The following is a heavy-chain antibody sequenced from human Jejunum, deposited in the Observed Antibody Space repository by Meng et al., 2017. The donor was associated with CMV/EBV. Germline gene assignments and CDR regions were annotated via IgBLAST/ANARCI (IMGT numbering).Heavy chain of an antibody. CDR2: ISSRGSYI. J-gene: IGHJ2*01. D-gene: IGHD5-18*01. CDR1: RYTFSILV. Sequence: GVGVPGCPLSLTITAFRYTFSILVIDWVRPAPGPGLQRLSSISSRGSYIYYADSFQCRFTVARDNARNSLFLQMNSLGAEDTATYYCSTDYTPMDDLDLWGRGTLVTVSS. V-gene: IGHV3-21*01. CDR3: STDYTPMDDLDL.